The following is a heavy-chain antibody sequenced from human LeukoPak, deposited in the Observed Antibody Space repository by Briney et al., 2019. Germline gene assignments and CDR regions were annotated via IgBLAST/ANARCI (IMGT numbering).Heavy chain of an antibody. Sequence: GASVKVSCKASGYTFTGYYMHWVRQAPGQGLEWMGWINPNSGGTNYAQKFQGRVTMTRDTSISTAYMELSRLRSDDTAVYYCARVGIGWERRSNWFDPWGQGTLDTVSS. D-gene: IGHD6-19*01. CDR1: GYTFTGYY. CDR2: INPNSGGT. CDR3: ARVGIGWERRSNWFDP. J-gene: IGHJ5*02. V-gene: IGHV1-2*02.